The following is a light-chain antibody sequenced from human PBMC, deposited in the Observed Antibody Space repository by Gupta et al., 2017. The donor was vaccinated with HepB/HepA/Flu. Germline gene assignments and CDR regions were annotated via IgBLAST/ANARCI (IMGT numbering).Light chain of an antibody. Sequence: EIVLTQSPGTLSLSPGERVTLSCRASQSVSSNFLAWYQQKPGQAPRLLIYGASSRATGIPDRFSGSGSGTDFTLTISRLELEDFAVYSCQQYGTSPPLTFGGGTKVEIK. CDR2: GAS. V-gene: IGKV3-20*01. J-gene: IGKJ4*01. CDR1: QSVSSNF. CDR3: QQYGTSPPLT.